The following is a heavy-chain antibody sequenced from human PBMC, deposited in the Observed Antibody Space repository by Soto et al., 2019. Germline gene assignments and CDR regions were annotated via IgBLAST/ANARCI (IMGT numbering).Heavy chain of an antibody. J-gene: IGHJ4*02. D-gene: IGHD3-3*01. V-gene: IGHV4-39*01. CDR3: VTSAIFGVVDNFDY. CDR2: ISHSGTT. CDR1: GGSSSRSGYY. Sequence: QVQLRESGPGLVKPSETLSLTCTVSGGSSSRSGYYWGWIRQSPGKGLEWIASISHSGTTYYNPSLKGRVIIFVDMSRDQFSLKLSSVTASDTAVYYCVTSAIFGVVDNFDYWGQGTLVTVSS.